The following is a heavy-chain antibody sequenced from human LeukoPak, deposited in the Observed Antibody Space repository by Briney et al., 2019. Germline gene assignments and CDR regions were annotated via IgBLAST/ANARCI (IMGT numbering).Heavy chain of an antibody. CDR2: INQDGSEE. CDR1: GFTFSNYW. J-gene: IGHJ4*02. CDR3: VRDGGVSGYDLLDY. D-gene: IGHD5-12*01. V-gene: IGHV3-7*01. Sequence: GGSLRLSCAASGFTFSNYWMTWVRQAPGKGLEWVAHINQDGSEEHYTDSVKARFTISRDNAKSSLSLQMNSLRAEDTAVYYCVRDGGVSGYDLLDYWGQGTLVTVSS.